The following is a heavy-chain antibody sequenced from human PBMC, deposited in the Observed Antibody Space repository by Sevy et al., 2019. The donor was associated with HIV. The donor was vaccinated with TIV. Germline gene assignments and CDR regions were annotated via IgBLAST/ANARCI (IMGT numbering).Heavy chain of an antibody. J-gene: IGHJ4*02. CDR1: GFTFSSYW. D-gene: IGHD1-26*01. CDR3: AREEGASRDFFDY. CDR2: IKQDGSEK. Sequence: GGSLRLSCAASGFTFSSYWMSWVRQAPGKGLGWVANIKQDGSEKYYVDSVRGRFTISRDNAKNSLYLQMNSLRAEDTAVYYCAREEGASRDFFDYWGQGTLVTVSS. V-gene: IGHV3-7*01.